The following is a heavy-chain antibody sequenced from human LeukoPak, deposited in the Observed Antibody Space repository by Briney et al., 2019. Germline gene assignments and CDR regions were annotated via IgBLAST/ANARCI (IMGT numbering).Heavy chain of an antibody. CDR2: IKQDGSEK. J-gene: IGHJ4*02. CDR3: AAVYGGNSYPDY. D-gene: IGHD4-23*01. CDR1: RFTFSSYW. Sequence: PGGSLRLSCAASRFTFSSYWMTWVRQAPGKGLEWVANIKQDGSEKYYVDSVKGRFTISRDNAKNSLYLQVNSLRAEDTAVYYCAAVYGGNSYPDYWGQGTLVTVSS. V-gene: IGHV3-7*01.